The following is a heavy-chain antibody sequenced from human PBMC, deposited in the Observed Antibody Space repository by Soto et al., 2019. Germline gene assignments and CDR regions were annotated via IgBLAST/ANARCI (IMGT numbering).Heavy chain of an antibody. Sequence: SLRLSGATSGFTFTYFSISWVRQAPGRGLEWVGFIRSKDYGGTTEYAASVKGRFAISRDDSTGIAYLQMSSLKNEDTAVYYCTREIPYFDSWGQGTLVTVSS. J-gene: IGHJ4*02. CDR3: TREIPYFDS. CDR1: GFTFTYFS. V-gene: IGHV3-49*02. CDR2: IRSKDYGGTT.